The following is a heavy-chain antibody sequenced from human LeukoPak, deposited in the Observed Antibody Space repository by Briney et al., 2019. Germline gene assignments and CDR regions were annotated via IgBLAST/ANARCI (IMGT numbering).Heavy chain of an antibody. V-gene: IGHV4-34*01. CDR2: INHSGST. CDR1: GGSFSGYY. CDR3: ARGENY. D-gene: IGHD2/OR15-2a*01. Sequence: SETLSLTCAVYGGSFSGYYWSWIRQPPGKGLEWIGEINHSGSTNYNPSLKSRVTISIDTSKNQFSLKLSSVTAADTAVYYCARGENYWGQGTLVTVSS. J-gene: IGHJ4*02.